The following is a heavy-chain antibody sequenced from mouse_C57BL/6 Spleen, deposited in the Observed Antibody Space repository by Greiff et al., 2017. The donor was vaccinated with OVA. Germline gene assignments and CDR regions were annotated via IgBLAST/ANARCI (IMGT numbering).Heavy chain of an antibody. J-gene: IGHJ2*01. CDR2: IYPRSGNT. CDR1: GYTFTSYG. Sequence: VKLQQSGAELARPGASVKLSCKASGYTFTSYGISWVKQRTGQGLEWIGEIYPRSGNTYYNEKFKGKATLTADKSSSTAYMELRSLTSEDSAVYFCARLGYYGSSMDYWGQGTTLTVSS. V-gene: IGHV1-81*01. CDR3: ARLGYYGSSMDY. D-gene: IGHD1-1*01.